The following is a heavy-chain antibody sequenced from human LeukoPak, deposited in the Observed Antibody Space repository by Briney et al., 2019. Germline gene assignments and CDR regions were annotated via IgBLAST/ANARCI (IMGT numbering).Heavy chain of an antibody. CDR1: GFTFSRYA. CDR3: AKYPYYCDSSGYPGAFDI. D-gene: IGHD3-22*01. V-gene: IGHV3-23*01. Sequence: GGSLRLSCAASGFTFSRYAMSGVREAPGRGRECVSAISGRGGRTYYADSVKGRFPISRDSPKNTLSLQVKSLRPEDTAVYYGAKYPYYCDSSGYPGAFDIWGQGTMLTVSS. CDR2: ISGRGGRT. J-gene: IGHJ3*02.